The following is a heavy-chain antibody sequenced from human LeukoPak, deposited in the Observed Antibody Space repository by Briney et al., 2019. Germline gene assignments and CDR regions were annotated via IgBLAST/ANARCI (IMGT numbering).Heavy chain of an antibody. Sequence: GGSLRLSCAASGFTVSSTHMVWVRQAPGKGLEWVGQTVSEIDGGTTDYATPVKGRFTISRDDSKSTLYLQMNSLKIEDTAVYYCTTDEDWNYARKDVWGQGATVIVSS. V-gene: IGHV3-15*04. CDR2: TVSEIDGGTT. CDR3: TTDEDWNYARKDV. CDR1: GFTVSSTH. D-gene: IGHD1-7*01. J-gene: IGHJ6*02.